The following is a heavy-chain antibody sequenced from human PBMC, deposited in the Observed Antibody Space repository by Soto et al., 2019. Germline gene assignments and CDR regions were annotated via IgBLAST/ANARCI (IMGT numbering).Heavy chain of an antibody. CDR3: ARVGGFGATTIDY. CDR1: GGSISSGDYY. Sequence: QVQLQESGPGLVKPSQTLSLTCTVSGGSISSGDYYWSWIRQPPGKGLERIGYIYYSGSTYYNPSLKSRVTISVDTSKNQFSLKLSSVTAADTAVYYCARVGGFGATTIDYWGQGTLVTVSS. V-gene: IGHV4-30-4*01. J-gene: IGHJ4*02. D-gene: IGHD3-10*01. CDR2: IYYSGST.